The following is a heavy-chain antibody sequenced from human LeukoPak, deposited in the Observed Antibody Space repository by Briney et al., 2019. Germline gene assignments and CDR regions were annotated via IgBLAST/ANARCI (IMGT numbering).Heavy chain of an antibody. CDR3: ASSIAVARFDY. CDR2: IYYSGST. J-gene: IGHJ4*02. V-gene: IGHV4-59*01. D-gene: IGHD6-19*01. Sequence: SETLSLTCAVYGGSFSGYHWTWIRQPPGKGLEWIGYIYYSGSTNYNPSLKSRVTISVDTSKNQFSLKLSSVTAADTAVYYCASSIAVARFDYWGQGTLVTVSS. CDR1: GGSFSGYH.